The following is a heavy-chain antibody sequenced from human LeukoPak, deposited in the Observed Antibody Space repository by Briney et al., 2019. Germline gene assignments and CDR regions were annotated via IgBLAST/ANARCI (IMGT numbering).Heavy chain of an antibody. D-gene: IGHD1-14*01. CDR2: IIPILGMA. CDR3: AREIPYDSTGTNAFDI. CDR1: GGTFSSYA. J-gene: IGHJ3*02. V-gene: IGHV1-69*04. Sequence: SVKVSCKASGGTFSSYAISWVRQAPGQGLEWMGRIIPILGMANYAQKFQGRVTITADKSTSTAYMELSSLRSEDTAVYYCAREIPYDSTGTNAFDIWGQGTMVTVSS.